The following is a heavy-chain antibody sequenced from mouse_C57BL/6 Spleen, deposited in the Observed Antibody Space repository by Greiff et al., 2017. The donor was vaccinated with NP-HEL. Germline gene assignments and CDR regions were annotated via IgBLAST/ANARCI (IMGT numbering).Heavy chain of an antibody. CDR3: ARSGYYGSRYFDV. D-gene: IGHD1-1*01. J-gene: IGHJ1*03. CDR2: IYPYNGVS. CDR1: GYSFTGYY. V-gene: IGHV1-31*01. Sequence: VQLQQSGPELVKPGASVKISCKASGYSFTGYYMHWVKQSHGNILDWIGYIYPYNGVSSYNQKFKGKATLTVDKSSSTAYMEIRSLTSEDSAVYYCARSGYYGSRYFDVWGTGTTVTVSS.